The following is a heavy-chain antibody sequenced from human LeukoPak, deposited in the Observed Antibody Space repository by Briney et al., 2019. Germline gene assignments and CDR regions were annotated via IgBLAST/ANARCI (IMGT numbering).Heavy chain of an antibody. D-gene: IGHD3-3*01. Sequence: GGSLRLSCTASGFIFSSYGMHWVRQAPGKGLEWVAYIQYDGSNEQYAHSVKGRLRISRDSSKNMLYLQMNSLRAEDTAVYYCARYDFWSGYRSDYFDYWGQGTLVTVSS. CDR1: GFIFSSYG. CDR2: IQYDGSNE. V-gene: IGHV3-30*02. CDR3: ARYDFWSGYRSDYFDY. J-gene: IGHJ4*02.